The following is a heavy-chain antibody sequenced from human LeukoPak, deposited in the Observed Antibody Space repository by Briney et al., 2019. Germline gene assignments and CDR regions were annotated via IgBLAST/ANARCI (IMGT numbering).Heavy chain of an antibody. CDR1: GVTISSYY. CDR2: IYYSGST. Sequence: SETLSLTCTASGVTISSYYWSWIRQPPGKGLEWIGYIYYSGSTNYNPSLKSRVTISVDTSKNQFSLKLSSVTAADTAVYYCAREGSSGYYGMDVWGQGTTVTVSS. V-gene: IGHV4-59*01. CDR3: AREGSSGYYGMDV. J-gene: IGHJ6*02. D-gene: IGHD3-10*01.